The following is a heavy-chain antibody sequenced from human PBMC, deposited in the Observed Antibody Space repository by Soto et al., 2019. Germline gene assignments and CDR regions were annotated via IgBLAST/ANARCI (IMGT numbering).Heavy chain of an antibody. Sequence: EVQLLESGGGLVQPGGSLRLSCAASGFTFSSYAMSWVRQAPGKGLEWVSAISGSGGSTYYADSVKGRFTISRDNSKNTLYLQKNSLRADDPAVYYCAKDHYSNYGRVDYSGHGTLVTVSS. D-gene: IGHD4-4*01. CDR2: ISGSGGST. CDR3: AKDHYSNYGRVDY. V-gene: IGHV3-23*01. J-gene: IGHJ4*01. CDR1: GFTFSSYA.